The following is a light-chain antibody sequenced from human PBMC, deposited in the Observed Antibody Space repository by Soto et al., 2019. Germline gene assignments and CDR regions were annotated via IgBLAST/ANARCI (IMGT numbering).Light chain of an antibody. CDR2: DAS. Sequence: EIVMTQSPATLSVSPEERATLSCRASQSVSSNLAWYQLKPGQTPRLLIHDASTRATGIPARFSGSGSGTEFTLTISSLQSEDFALYYCHQYNNWPPLTFSGGTKVEIK. CDR3: HQYNNWPPLT. V-gene: IGKV3-15*01. J-gene: IGKJ4*01. CDR1: QSVSSN.